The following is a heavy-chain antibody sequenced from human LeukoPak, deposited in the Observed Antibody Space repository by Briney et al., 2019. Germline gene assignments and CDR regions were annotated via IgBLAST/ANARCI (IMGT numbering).Heavy chain of an antibody. Sequence: PSETLSLTCAISGASISSTNWWIWVRQPPGKGLEWIGEMHHSGRTNYNPSLKSRITISVDKSKNQVFLRLNSVAAADTALYYCARAQEGCSRASCYLEPWGQGTLVTVSS. V-gene: IGHV4-4*02. CDR3: ARAQEGCSRASCYLEP. CDR1: GASISSTNW. CDR2: MHHSGRT. D-gene: IGHD2-2*01. J-gene: IGHJ5*02.